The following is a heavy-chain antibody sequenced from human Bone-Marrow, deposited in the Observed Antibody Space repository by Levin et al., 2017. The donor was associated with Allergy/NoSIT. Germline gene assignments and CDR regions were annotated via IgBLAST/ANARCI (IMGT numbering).Heavy chain of an antibody. V-gene: IGHV4-61*02. D-gene: IGHD1-14*01. Sequence: SSETLSLTCTVSGGSINSDGYYWNWIRQPAGKGLDWIGRIYTSGTTNYNPSLKGRVTISVDTSKNLLSLELTSVTAADTAVYYCARAGRGTGGLDYWGQGTLVTVSS. J-gene: IGHJ4*02. CDR3: ARAGRGTGGLDY. CDR1: GGSINSDGYY. CDR2: IYTSGTT.